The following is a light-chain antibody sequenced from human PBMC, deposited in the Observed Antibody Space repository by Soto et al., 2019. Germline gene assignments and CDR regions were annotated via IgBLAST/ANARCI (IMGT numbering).Light chain of an antibody. CDR1: YSDVGGSNY. CDR2: EVI. CDR3: SYNVVGTNLKI. V-gene: IGLV2-8*01. J-gene: IGLJ2*01. Sequence: QSAVTQPPSASGSPGQSVTISCTGIYSDVGGSNYVSWYQQHPGKAPKLVIYEVIQRPSGVPDRFSGSRSGNTASLTVSRLQAEDAAHYYCSYNVVGTNLKIFGGGTKLTVL.